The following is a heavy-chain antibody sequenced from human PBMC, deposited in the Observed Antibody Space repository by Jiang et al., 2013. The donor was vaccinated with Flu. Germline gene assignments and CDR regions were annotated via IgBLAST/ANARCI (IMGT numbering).Heavy chain of an antibody. D-gene: IGHD3-9*01. CDR3: ARAYYDILTGYYN. J-gene: IGHJ4*02. Sequence: FSSYAISWVRQAPGQGLEWMGGIIPIFGTANYAQKFQGRVTITADESTSTAYMELSSLRSEDTAVYYCARAYYDILTGYYNWGQGTLVTVSS. CDR2: IIPIFGTA. V-gene: IGHV1-69*01. CDR1: FSSYA.